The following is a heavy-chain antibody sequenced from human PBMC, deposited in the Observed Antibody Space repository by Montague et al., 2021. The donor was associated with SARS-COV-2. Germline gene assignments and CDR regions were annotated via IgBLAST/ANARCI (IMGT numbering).Heavy chain of an antibody. J-gene: IGHJ4*02. CDR2: ISYDGSNK. Sequence: SLRLSFSASGFTFSSYAMHWVRQAPGKGLEWVAVISYDGSNKYYADSVKGRFTISRDNSKNTLYLQMNSLRAEDTAVYYCARDIRVLLWFGEFDYWGQGTLVTVSS. V-gene: IGHV3-30-3*01. CDR3: ARDIRVLLWFGEFDY. CDR1: GFTFSSYA. D-gene: IGHD3-10*01.